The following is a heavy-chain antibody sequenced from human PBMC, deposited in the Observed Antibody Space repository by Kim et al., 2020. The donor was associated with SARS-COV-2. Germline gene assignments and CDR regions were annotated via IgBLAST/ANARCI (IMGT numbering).Heavy chain of an antibody. V-gene: IGHV4-59*01. J-gene: IGHJ1*01. CDR2: IYYSGST. CDR3: ARDSPYGDYVFQH. CDR1: GGSISSYY. Sequence: SETLSLICTVSGGSISSYYWSWIRQPPGKGLEWIGYIYYSGSTNYNPSLKSRVTITVDTSKNQFSLKLSSVTAADTAVYYCARDSPYGDYVFQHWGQGTLVSVSS. D-gene: IGHD4-17*01.